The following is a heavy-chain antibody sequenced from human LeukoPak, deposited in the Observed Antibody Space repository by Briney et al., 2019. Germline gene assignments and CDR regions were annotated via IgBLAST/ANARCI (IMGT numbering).Heavy chain of an antibody. Sequence: GGSLRLSCAASGFTFSSYSMVWVRQAPGKGLEWVSSISSGSNYIYYADSVKGRFTISRDNARTSLYLQMNSLRAEDTAVYYCARDKAQDSVYYGMDVWGQGTTVTVSS. J-gene: IGHJ6*02. D-gene: IGHD6-6*01. CDR3: ARDKAQDSVYYGMDV. V-gene: IGHV3-21*06. CDR1: GFTFSSYS. CDR2: ISSGSNYI.